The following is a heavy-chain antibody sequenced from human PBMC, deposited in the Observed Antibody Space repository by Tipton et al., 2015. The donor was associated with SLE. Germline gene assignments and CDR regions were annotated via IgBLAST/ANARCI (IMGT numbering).Heavy chain of an antibody. CDR3: ARGRGPDWYFDL. D-gene: IGHD3-10*01. V-gene: IGHV1-69*09. Sequence: QLVQSGAEVKKPGASVKVSCKASGYTFTGYYMHWVRQAPGQGLEWMGRIIPILGIANYAQKFQGRVTITADESTSTAYMELSSLRSEDTAVYYCARGRGPDWYFDLWGRGTLVTVSS. J-gene: IGHJ2*01. CDR1: GYTFTGYY. CDR2: IIPILGIA.